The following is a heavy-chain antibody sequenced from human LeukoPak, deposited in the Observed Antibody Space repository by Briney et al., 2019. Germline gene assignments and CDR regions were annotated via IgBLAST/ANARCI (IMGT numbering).Heavy chain of an antibody. J-gene: IGHJ4*02. D-gene: IGHD3-10*01. CDR2: ISGSGGSA. CDR3: AKFYMVRGVMREIDY. V-gene: IGHV3-23*01. CDR1: GFTFSSYA. Sequence: GGSLRLSCAASGFTFSSYAISWVRQAPGKGLEGGSAISGSGGSAYYADSVKGRFTISRDNSKNTLYLQLNSLRAEDTAVYYCAKFYMVRGVMREIDYWGQGTLVTVSS.